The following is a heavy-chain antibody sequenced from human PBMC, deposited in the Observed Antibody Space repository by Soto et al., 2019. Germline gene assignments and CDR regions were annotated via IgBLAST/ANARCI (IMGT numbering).Heavy chain of an antibody. J-gene: IGHJ4*02. Sequence: SETLSLTCSVSGGSISSSNYYWAWIRQPPGKGLEWVGSIYYIGNTYYNPSLKSRVTMSVDTSKNQFSLKVTSVTAADTAIYYCAREDRTNGYNYDYWGQGTLVTVSS. V-gene: IGHV4-39*01. CDR2: IYYIGNT. CDR1: GGSISSSNYY. CDR3: AREDRTNGYNYDY. D-gene: IGHD1-1*01.